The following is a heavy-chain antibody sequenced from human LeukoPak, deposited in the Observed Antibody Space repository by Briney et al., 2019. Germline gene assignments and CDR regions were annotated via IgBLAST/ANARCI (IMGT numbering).Heavy chain of an antibody. CDR1: GFTFSSYA. CDR2: ISGSGGHT. CDR3: ARYCSGGNCYSGLVY. V-gene: IGHV3-23*01. D-gene: IGHD2-15*01. J-gene: IGHJ4*02. Sequence: PGGSLRLSCAASGFTFSSYAMGWVRQAPGKGPEGVSSISGSGGHTYFADSVKGRFTISRDISKNTLYLQMNNLRDEDTAVYYCARYCSGGNCYSGLVYWGQGTLVAVSS.